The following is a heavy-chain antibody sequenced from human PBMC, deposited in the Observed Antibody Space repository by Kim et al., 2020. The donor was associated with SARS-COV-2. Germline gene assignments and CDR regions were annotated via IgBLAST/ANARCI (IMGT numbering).Heavy chain of an antibody. V-gene: IGHV4-39*01. Sequence: SETLSLTCTVSGGSISSSSYYWGWIRQPPGKGLEWIGSIYYSGSTYYNPSLKSRVTISVDTSKNQFSLKLSSVTAADTAVYYCARLGTTNPGYYYYGMD. J-gene: IGHJ6*01. CDR2: IYYSGST. D-gene: IGHD2-8*01. CDR3: ARLGTTNPGYYYYGMD. CDR1: GGSISSSSYY.